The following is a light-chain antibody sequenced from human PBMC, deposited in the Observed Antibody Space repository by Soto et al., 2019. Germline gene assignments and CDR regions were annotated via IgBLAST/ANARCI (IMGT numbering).Light chain of an antibody. J-gene: IGKJ1*01. CDR2: GAS. CDR3: QQCGSSPWT. V-gene: IGKV3-20*01. Sequence: EVVMTQSPATLSVSPGEGATLSCRASQNVGNNLAWYQQKPGQAPRLLIYGASTRATGIPDRFSGGGSGTDFTLTISRLEPEDFAVYYCQQCGSSPWTFGQGTKVDIK. CDR1: QNVGNN.